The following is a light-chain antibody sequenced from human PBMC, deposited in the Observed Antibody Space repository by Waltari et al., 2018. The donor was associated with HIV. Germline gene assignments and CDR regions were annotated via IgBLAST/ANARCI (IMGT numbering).Light chain of an antibody. V-gene: IGLV3-25*03. CDR3: QSVDRSRVV. Sequence: SYELTQPPSVSVSPGQTARITCSGDALPKQYAYWYQQKPGQAPVVGIYKDRERPSGIPERLSGSSSGTTVTLTISGVQTEDEADYYCQSVDRSRVVFGGGTKLTVL. CDR1: ALPKQY. J-gene: IGLJ2*01. CDR2: KDR.